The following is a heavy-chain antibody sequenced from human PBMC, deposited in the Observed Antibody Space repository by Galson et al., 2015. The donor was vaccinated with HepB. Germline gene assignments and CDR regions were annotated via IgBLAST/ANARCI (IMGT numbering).Heavy chain of an antibody. CDR1: GFSLSTSGMC. V-gene: IGHV2-70*11. Sequence: PALVKPTQTLTLTCTFSGFSLSTSGMCVSWIRQPPGKAPEWLARIDWDDDKYYSTSLKTRLTISKDTSKNQVVLTMTNMDPVDTATYYCARIVYGYNSAEYFQHWGQGTLVTVSS. CDR3: ARIVYGYNSAEYFQH. D-gene: IGHD5-24*01. J-gene: IGHJ1*01. CDR2: IDWDDDK.